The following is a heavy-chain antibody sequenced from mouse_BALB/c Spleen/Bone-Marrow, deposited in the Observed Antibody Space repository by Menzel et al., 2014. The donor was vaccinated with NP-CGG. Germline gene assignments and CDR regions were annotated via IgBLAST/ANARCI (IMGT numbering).Heavy chain of an antibody. CDR3: ARWEYYAMDY. CDR2: IDPANGNT. CDR1: GFNIKDTY. Sequence: VTLNVCGAELVKPGASVKLSCTASGFNIKDTYMHWVKQRPEQGLEWIGRIDPANGNTKYDPKFQGKATITADTSSNTAYLQLSSLTSEDTAVYYCARWEYYAMDYWGQGTSVTVSS. V-gene: IGHV14-3*02. J-gene: IGHJ4*01. D-gene: IGHD4-1*01.